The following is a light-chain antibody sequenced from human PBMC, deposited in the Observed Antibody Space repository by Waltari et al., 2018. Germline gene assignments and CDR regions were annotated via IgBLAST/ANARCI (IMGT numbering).Light chain of an antibody. CDR3: QQYDNLPRALT. Sequence: DIQMTQSPSSLSASVGDRVTITCQASQYISNYLNWYQQKPGKAPKLLIYDASNLETGVPSRFSGSGSGTDFTFTISSLQPEDIATYYCQQYDNLPRALTFGGGTKVEIK. V-gene: IGKV1-33*01. J-gene: IGKJ4*01. CDR1: QYISNY. CDR2: DAS.